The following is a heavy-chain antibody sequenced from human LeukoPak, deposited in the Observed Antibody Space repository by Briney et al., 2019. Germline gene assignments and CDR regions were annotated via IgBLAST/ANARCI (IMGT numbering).Heavy chain of an antibody. Sequence: ASVKVSCKASGYTFTSYGISWVRQAPGQGLEWMGWISAYNGNTNYAQKLQGRVTMTTDTSTSTAYMELRSLRSDDTAVYYCARDLRSWSGYYISWFGVFDYWGQGTLVTVSS. J-gene: IGHJ4*02. D-gene: IGHD3-3*01. CDR2: ISAYNGNT. V-gene: IGHV1-18*01. CDR1: GYTFTSYG. CDR3: ARDLRSWSGYYISWFGVFDY.